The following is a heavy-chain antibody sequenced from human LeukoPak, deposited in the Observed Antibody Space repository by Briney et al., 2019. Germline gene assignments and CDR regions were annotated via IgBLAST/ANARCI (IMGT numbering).Heavy chain of an antibody. CDR2: IYYSGST. D-gene: IGHD3-10*01. CDR1: GGSISSYY. J-gene: IGHJ6*02. CDR3: ARARVQEGSFPSNDYYYGMDV. Sequence: SETLSLTCTVSGGSISSYYWSWIRQPPGKGLEWIGYIYYSGSTNYNPSLKSRVTISVDTSKNQFSLKLSSVTAADTAVYYCARARVQEGSFPSNDYYYGMDVWGQGTTVTVSS. V-gene: IGHV4-59*01.